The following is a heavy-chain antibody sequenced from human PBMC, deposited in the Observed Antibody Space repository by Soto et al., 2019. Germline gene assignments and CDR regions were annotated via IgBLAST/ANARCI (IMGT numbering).Heavy chain of an antibody. Sequence: VGSLRLSCAVSGFPFSSYAMSLARQAPGKGLEWVSAISGSGGSTYYADSVKGRFTISRDNSKNTLYLQMNSLRAEDTAVYSSAKGPPRSLDYWGQGTLVTVSS. V-gene: IGHV3-23*01. J-gene: IGHJ4*02. CDR1: GFPFSSYA. CDR2: ISGSGGST. D-gene: IGHD4-17*01. CDR3: AKGPPRSLDY.